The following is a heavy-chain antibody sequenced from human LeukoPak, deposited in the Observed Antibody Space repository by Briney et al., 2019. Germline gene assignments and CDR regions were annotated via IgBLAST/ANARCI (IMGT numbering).Heavy chain of an antibody. J-gene: IGHJ4*02. Sequence: GGSLRLSCAASGFTFSSYWMSWVRQAPGKGLEWVANIKQDGSEKYYVDSVKGRFTISRDNAKNSLYLQMNSLRAEDTAVYYCARARYYDSSGYFPAKFDYWGQGTLVTVSS. CDR1: GFTFSSYW. V-gene: IGHV3-7*01. D-gene: IGHD3-22*01. CDR2: IKQDGSEK. CDR3: ARARYYDSSGYFPAKFDY.